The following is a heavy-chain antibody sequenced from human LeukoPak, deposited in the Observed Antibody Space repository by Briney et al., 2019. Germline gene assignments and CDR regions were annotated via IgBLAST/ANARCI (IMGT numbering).Heavy chain of an antibody. V-gene: IGHV4-34*01. CDR3: ARVGRGSFDY. Sequence: SETLSLTCAVYGGSFSGYYWSWTRQPPGKGLEWIGEINHSGSTNYNQSLKSRVTISVDTSKNQFSLKLSSVTAADTAVYYCARVGRGSFDYWGQGTLVTVSS. J-gene: IGHJ4*02. CDR2: INHSGST. D-gene: IGHD3-10*01. CDR1: GGSFSGYY.